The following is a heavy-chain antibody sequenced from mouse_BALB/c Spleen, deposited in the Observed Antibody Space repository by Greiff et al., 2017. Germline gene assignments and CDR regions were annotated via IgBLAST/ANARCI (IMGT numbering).Heavy chain of an antibody. D-gene: IGHD1-1*01. CDR3: ASYYYGSSERTWFAY. V-gene: IGHV14-3*02. CDR2: IDPANGNT. J-gene: IGHJ3*01. CDR1: GFNIKDTY. Sequence: EVQLQQSGAELVKPGASVKLSCTASGFNIKDTYMHWVKQRPEQGLEWIGRIDPANGNTKYDPKFQGKATITADTSSNTAYLQLSSLTSEDTAVYYCASYYYGSSERTWFAYWGQGTLVTVSA.